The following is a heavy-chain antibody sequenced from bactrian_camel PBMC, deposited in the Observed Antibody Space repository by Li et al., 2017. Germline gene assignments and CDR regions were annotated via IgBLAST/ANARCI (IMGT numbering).Heavy chain of an antibody. D-gene: IGHD1*01. CDR1: SFSDTRYC. CDR3: KPNGIGNCKSYG. J-gene: IGHJ4*01. Sequence: VQLVESGGGSVKAGESLRLSCDTSSFSDTRYCLGWFRQAAGKEREWVSSIYTSGSTFYADSVKGRFTISNDKAKDTAYLQMNSLKPEDTAMYSSKPNGIGNCKSYGWGQGTQVTVS. V-gene: IGHV3S10*01. CDR2: IYTSGST.